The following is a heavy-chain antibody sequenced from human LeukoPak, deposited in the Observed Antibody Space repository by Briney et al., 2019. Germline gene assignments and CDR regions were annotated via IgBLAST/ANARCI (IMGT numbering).Heavy chain of an antibody. V-gene: IGHV4-61*02. CDR2: VYNSGST. CDR3: ARGRGQWLINYYYYYYMDV. J-gene: IGHJ6*03. D-gene: IGHD6-19*01. CDR1: GGSISSGSYY. Sequence: SQTLSLTCTVSGGSISSGSYYWSWIRQPAGKGLEWIGRVYNSGSTNYNPSLKSRVTISVDTSKNQFSLKLSSVTAADTAVYYCARGRGQWLINYYYYYYMDVWGKGTTVTVSS.